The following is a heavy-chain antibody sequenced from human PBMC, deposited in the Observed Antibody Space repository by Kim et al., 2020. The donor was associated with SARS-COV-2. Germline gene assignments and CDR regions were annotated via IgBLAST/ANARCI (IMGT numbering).Heavy chain of an antibody. CDR2: INSDGSST. Sequence: GGSLRLSCAASGFTFSSYWMHWVRQAPGKGLVWVSRINSDGSSTSYADSVKGRFTISRDNAKNTLYLQMNSLRAEDTAVYYCAREGTIFGSPLDNWFDPWGQGTLVTVSS. V-gene: IGHV3-74*01. CDR1: GFTFSSYW. CDR3: AREGTIFGSPLDNWFDP. D-gene: IGHD3-3*01. J-gene: IGHJ5*02.